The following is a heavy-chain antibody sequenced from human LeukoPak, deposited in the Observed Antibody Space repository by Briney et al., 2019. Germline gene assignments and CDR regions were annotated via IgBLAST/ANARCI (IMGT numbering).Heavy chain of an antibody. J-gene: IGHJ4*02. CDR3: ARVPLWFGELSFDC. Sequence: ASVKVSCKASGYTFTGYYMHWVRQAPGQGLEWMGWINPNSGGTNYAQKFQGRVTMTRDTSISTAYMELSRLRSDDTAVYYCARVPLWFGELSFDCWGQGTLVTVSS. CDR1: GYTFTGYY. CDR2: INPNSGGT. V-gene: IGHV1-2*02. D-gene: IGHD3-10*01.